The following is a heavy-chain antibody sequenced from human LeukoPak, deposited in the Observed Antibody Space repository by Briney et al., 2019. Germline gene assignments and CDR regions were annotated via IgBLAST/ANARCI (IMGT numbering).Heavy chain of an antibody. CDR2: IFYVGST. V-gene: IGHV4-59*11. D-gene: IGHD3-16*01. CDR1: GDSIGGHY. CDR3: AREYYDSRGEAFDI. Sequence: SETLSLTCTVSGDSIGGHYWSWIRQPPGKGLEWIGYIFYVGSTNYNPSLKSRVTISVDTSKNQFSLKLNSVTAADTAVYYCAREYYDSRGEAFDIWGQGTMVTVSS. J-gene: IGHJ3*02.